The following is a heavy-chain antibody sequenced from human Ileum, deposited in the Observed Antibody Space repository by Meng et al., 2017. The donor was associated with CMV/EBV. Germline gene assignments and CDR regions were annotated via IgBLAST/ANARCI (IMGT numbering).Heavy chain of an antibody. CDR2: INPSGGST. J-gene: IGHJ4*02. V-gene: IGHV1-46*01. CDR3: ARYDSSGMGFDY. D-gene: IGHD3-22*01. Sequence: CKASGYTFTSYYMPWVRQAPGQGLEWMGIINPSGGSTSYAQKFQGRVTMTRDTSTSTVYMELSSLRSEDTAVYYCARYDSSGMGFDYWGQGTLVTVSS. CDR1: GYTFTSYY.